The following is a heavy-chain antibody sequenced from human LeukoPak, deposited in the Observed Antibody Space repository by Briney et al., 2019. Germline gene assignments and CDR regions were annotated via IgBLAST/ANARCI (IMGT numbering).Heavy chain of an antibody. CDR2: IGTTGDT. J-gene: IGHJ4*02. CDR3: ARAVAAARGVNYFDY. D-gene: IGHD3-10*01. Sequence: GGSLRLSCTASGFTFSSYDMHWVRQVTGKYLEWVSAIGTTGDTYYPGSVKGRFTISRENAKNSLYLQMNSLRAGDTAVYYCARAVAAARGVNYFDYWGQRTLVTVSS. CDR1: GFTFSSYD. V-gene: IGHV3-13*01.